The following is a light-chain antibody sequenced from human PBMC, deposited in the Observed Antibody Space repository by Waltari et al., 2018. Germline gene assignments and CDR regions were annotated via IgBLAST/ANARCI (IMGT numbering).Light chain of an antibody. V-gene: IGKV1-39*01. J-gene: IGKJ4*01. Sequence: DIQMRQSPSSLSASVGDRVTITCRASQHIDIYLSWYQKKPGKAPKLLIYITSALQGGVPSRFSGSGSGTDFTLTISSLQPEDFAVYYCQQYAASVVTFGGGTKVEIK. CDR2: ITS. CDR3: QQYAASVVT. CDR1: QHIDIY.